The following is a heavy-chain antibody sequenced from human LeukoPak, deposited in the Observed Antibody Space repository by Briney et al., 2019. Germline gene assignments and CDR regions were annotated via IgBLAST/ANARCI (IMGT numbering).Heavy chain of an antibody. J-gene: IGHJ5*02. V-gene: IGHV4-34*01. Sequence: KPSETLSLTCAVYGGSFSGYFWSWIRQPPGKGLEWIGEINRSGDTYHNPSLKSRVTISADTSKSQFSLKLASVTAADTAVYYCARGPYPNPRAWGQGTLVTVSS. CDR3: ARGPYPNPRA. CDR2: INRSGDT. CDR1: GGSFSGYF. D-gene: IGHD1-14*01.